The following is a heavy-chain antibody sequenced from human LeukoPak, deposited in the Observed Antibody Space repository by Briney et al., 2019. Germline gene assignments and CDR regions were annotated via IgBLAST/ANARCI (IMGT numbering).Heavy chain of an antibody. CDR1: GGSISSSNL. CDR2: IYHSGST. Sequence: SETLSLTCAVSGGSISSSNLWSWVRQPPGKGLEWIGEIYHSGSTNYNPSLKSRVTISIDKSKNQFSLKLSSVTAADTAVYYCARENSSGYSLGYWGQGTLVTVSS. J-gene: IGHJ4*02. CDR3: ARENSSGYSLGY. D-gene: IGHD3-22*01. V-gene: IGHV4-4*02.